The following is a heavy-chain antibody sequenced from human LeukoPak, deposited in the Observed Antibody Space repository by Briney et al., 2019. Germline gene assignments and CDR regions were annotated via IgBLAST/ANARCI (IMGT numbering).Heavy chain of an antibody. J-gene: IGHJ6*04. D-gene: IGHD3-10*02. CDR2: IRSSGSTI. CDR3: AELGITMIGGV. Sequence: GGSLRLSCAASGFTFSSYEMNWVRQAPGKGLEWVSYIRSSGSTIYYADSVKGRFTISRDNAKNSLYLQMNSLRAEDTAVYYCAELGITMIGGVWGKGPTVTISS. CDR1: GFTFSSYE. V-gene: IGHV3-48*03.